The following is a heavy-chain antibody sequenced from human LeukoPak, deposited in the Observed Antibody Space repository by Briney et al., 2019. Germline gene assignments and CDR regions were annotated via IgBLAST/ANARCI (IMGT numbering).Heavy chain of an antibody. V-gene: IGHV4-61*02. CDR1: GGSISSGSYY. J-gene: IGHJ5*02. Sequence: PSQTLSLTCTVSGGSISSGSYYWSWIRQPAGKGLEWIGRIYTSGSTYYNPSLKSRVTISVDTSKNQFSLKLSSVTAADTAVYYCARVLGNINVAGMNWFDPWGQGTLVTVSS. CDR3: ARVLGNINVAGMNWFDP. D-gene: IGHD6-19*01. CDR2: IYTSGST.